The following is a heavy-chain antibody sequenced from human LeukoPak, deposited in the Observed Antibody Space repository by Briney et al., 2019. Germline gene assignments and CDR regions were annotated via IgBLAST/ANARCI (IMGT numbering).Heavy chain of an antibody. V-gene: IGHV3-21*01. CDR2: ISSSSSYI. D-gene: IGHD6-13*01. J-gene: IGHJ5*02. CDR1: GFTFSSYS. Sequence: GGSLRLSCAASGFTFSSYSMNWVRQAPGKGLEWVSSISSSSSYIYYADSVKGRFTISRDNAKNSLYLQMNSLRAEDTAVYFCVRGSIVAANFDIWGQGTLVTVSS. CDR3: VRGSIVAANFDI.